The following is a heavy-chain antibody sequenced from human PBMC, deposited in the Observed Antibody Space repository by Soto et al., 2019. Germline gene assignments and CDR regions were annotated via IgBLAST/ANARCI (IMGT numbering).Heavy chain of an antibody. CDR1: GFTFSSYT. J-gene: IGHJ4*02. Sequence: PGGSLRLSCAAYGFTFSSYTMSWVRQAPGKGLDWVSSISFSSSYTYYAGSVKGRFTISRDNARNSLYLQMNSLRADDTAVYYCVRDPLGIADYWGQGALVTVSS. CDR3: VRDPLGIADY. V-gene: IGHV3-21*01. CDR2: ISFSSSYT. D-gene: IGHD2-21*01.